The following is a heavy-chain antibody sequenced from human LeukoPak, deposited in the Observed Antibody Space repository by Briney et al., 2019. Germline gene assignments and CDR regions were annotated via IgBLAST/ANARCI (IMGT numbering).Heavy chain of an antibody. J-gene: IGHJ6*03. D-gene: IGHD1-1*01. CDR2: ISGSGGST. CDR1: GFTFSSYA. V-gene: IGHV3-23*01. Sequence: GGSLRLSCAASGFTFSSYAMSWVRQAPGKGLEWVSAISGSGGSTYYADSVKGRFTISRDNSENTLYLQMNSLRTEDTAVYSCASTTSTNRYYYYYMDVWGKGTTVTVSS. CDR3: ASTTSTNRYYYYYMDV.